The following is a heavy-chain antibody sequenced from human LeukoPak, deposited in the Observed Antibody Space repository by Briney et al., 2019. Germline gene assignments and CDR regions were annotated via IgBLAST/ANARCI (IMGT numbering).Heavy chain of an antibody. J-gene: IGHJ5*02. V-gene: IGHV4-34*01. CDR2: INHSGST. CDR3: ARVRGFLEWLSIGNWFDP. CDR1: GGSFSGYY. D-gene: IGHD3-3*01. Sequence: TPSETLSLTCAVYGGSFSGYYWSWIRQPPRKGLDWIGQINHSGSTNYNPSLKSRVTISVDTSKNQFSLKLSSVTAADTPGYDCARVRGFLEWLSIGNWFDPGGQGTLVTASS.